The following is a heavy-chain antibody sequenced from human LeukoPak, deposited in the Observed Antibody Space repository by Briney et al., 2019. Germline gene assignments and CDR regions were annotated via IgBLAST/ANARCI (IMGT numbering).Heavy chain of an antibody. CDR2: ISGSGGST. V-gene: IGHV3-23*01. Sequence: GGSLRLSCAASGFTFGHYNMNWVRQAPGKGLEWVSAISGSGGSTYYADSVKGRFTISRDNSKNTLYMQMNSLRAEDTAVYYCAKSPEGVRNYWGQGTLVTVSS. CDR1: GFTFGHYN. J-gene: IGHJ4*02. D-gene: IGHD2-2*01. CDR3: AKSPEGVRNY.